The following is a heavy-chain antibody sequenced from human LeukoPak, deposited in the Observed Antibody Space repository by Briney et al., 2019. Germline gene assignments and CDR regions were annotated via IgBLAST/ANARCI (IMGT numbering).Heavy chain of an antibody. Sequence: GGSLRLSCAASGFTFSSYSMNWARQAPGKGLEWVSYISYSSSTIYYADSVKGRFTISRDNGKNSLYLQMNSLRAEDTAVYYCARFYGSGAWGQGTLVTVSS. CDR1: GFTFSSYS. CDR2: ISYSSSTI. J-gene: IGHJ4*02. V-gene: IGHV3-48*01. CDR3: ARFYGSGA. D-gene: IGHD3-10*01.